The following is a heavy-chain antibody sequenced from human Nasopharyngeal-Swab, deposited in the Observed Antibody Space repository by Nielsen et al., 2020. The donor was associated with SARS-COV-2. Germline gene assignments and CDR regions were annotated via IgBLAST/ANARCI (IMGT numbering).Heavy chain of an antibody. V-gene: IGHV1-3*01. CDR2: VNAGNGNT. J-gene: IGHJ4*02. CDR1: GYTFTSYA. Sequence: VKVSCKASGYTFTSYAMHWVRQAPGQRLEWMGWVNAGNGNTQYSQKFQGRVTITRDTSASTAYMELSSLRSEDTAVYYCARVAVVTARSFDYWGQGTLVTVSS. D-gene: IGHD2-21*02. CDR3: ARVAVVTARSFDY.